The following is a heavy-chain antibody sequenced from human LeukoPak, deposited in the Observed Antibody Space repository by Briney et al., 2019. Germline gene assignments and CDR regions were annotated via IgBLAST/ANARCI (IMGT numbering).Heavy chain of an antibody. D-gene: IGHD3-9*01. CDR2: MNPNSGNT. CDR3: ATILTGYPTIDY. CDR1: GYTFTSYD. V-gene: IGHV1-8*01. J-gene: IGHJ4*02. Sequence: GASVKVSCKASGYTFTSYDINWVRQATGQGLEWMGWMNPNSGNTGYAQKFQGRVTMTRNTSISTAYMELSSLRSEDTAVYYCATILTGYPTIDYWGQGTLVTVSS.